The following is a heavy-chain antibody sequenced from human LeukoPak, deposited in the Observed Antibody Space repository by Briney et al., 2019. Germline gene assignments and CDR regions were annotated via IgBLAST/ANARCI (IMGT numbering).Heavy chain of an antibody. V-gene: IGHV1-46*01. CDR1: AYTFTSYY. J-gene: IGHJ4*02. D-gene: IGHD6-6*01. CDR3: ASGKYSSSSPFDY. Sequence: ASVKVSCKTSAYTFTSYYIHWVRQAPGQGLDWMGIINPSDDTTNHAQKFQGRVTMTRDMSTSTVYMELSSLRSEDTAVYFCASGKYSSSSPFDYWGQGTLVTVSS. CDR2: INPSDDTT.